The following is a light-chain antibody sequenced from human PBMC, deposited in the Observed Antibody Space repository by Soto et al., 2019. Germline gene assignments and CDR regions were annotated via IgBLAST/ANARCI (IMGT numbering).Light chain of an antibody. J-gene: IGLJ1*01. CDR1: TRDIAGYNY. CDR2: QVT. CDR3: TSFSSSTSLYV. V-gene: IGLV2-14*01. Sequence: QSFLTNPASVSGSLGQSITISCTGTTRDIAGYNYISWYQQLPGKAPKLMIYQVTIRPSGISNRFSGSKSGNTASLTISGLQAEDEADYYCTSFSSSTSLYVFGTGTKVTVL.